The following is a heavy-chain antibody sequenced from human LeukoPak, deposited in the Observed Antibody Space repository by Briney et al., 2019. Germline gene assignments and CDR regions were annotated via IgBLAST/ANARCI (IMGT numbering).Heavy chain of an antibody. CDR3: ARSRYCSSTSCSYFDY. CDR1: GFTFSSYA. V-gene: IGHV3-30-3*01. J-gene: IGHJ4*02. CDR2: ISYDGSNK. D-gene: IGHD2-2*01. Sequence: GGSLRLSCAASGFTFSSYAMHWVRQAPGKGLEWVAVISYDGSNKYYADSVKGRFTISRDNSKNTLYLQMNSLRAEDTAVYYCARSRYCSSTSCSYFDYWGQGTLVTVSS.